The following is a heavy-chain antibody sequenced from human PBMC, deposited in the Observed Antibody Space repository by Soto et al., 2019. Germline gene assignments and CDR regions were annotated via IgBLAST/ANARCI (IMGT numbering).Heavy chain of an antibody. CDR3: ARLGSSGCYQGSYFDY. CDR2: ILYSGST. J-gene: IGHJ4*02. CDR1: GGSITRNNQY. V-gene: IGHV4-39*01. Sequence: QLQLQESGPGLVKPSETLSLTCTVSGGSITRNNQYWGWIRQSPGKGLEWLGSILYSGSTNYNPSPKGRVTISVETSTNQFSLKMSSVPAADTALDYCARLGSSGCYQGSYFDYWGQGTLVTVSS. D-gene: IGHD6-19*01.